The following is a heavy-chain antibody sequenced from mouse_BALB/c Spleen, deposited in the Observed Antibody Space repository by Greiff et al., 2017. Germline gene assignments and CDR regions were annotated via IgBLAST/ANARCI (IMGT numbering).Heavy chain of an antibody. J-gene: IGHJ4*01. D-gene: IGHD2-1*01. CDR3: ARGDGNYVGGYYAMDY. CDR1: GYTFTDYA. Sequence: QVQLQQSGAELVRPGVSVKISCKGSGYTFTDYAMHWVKQSHAKSLEWIGVISTYYGDASYNQKFKGKATMTVDKSSSTAYMELARLTSEDSAVYYCARGDGNYVGGYYAMDYWGQGTSVTVSS. V-gene: IGHV1S137*01. CDR2: ISTYYGDA.